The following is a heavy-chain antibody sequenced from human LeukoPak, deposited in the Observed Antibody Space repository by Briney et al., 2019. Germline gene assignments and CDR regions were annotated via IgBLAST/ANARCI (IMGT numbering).Heavy chain of an antibody. J-gene: IGHJ4*02. CDR1: GFALSSYA. Sequence: PGGSLRLSCAASGFALSSYAMSWVRQAPGKGLEWVSAISGSGGSTYYADSVKGRFTISRDNSKNTLYLQMNSLRAEDTAVYYCAKGGNWNGLNYFDYWGQGTLVTVSS. CDR3: AKGGNWNGLNYFDY. D-gene: IGHD1-1*01. V-gene: IGHV3-23*01. CDR2: ISGSGGST.